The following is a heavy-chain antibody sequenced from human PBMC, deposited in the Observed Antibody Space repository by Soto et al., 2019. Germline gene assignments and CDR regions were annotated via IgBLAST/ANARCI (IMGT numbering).Heavy chain of an antibody. D-gene: IGHD3-22*01. J-gene: IGHJ4*02. Sequence: SETLSLTCTVSGGSISSAGPYWSWIRQHPGKGLEWIGYIYHSGNTYYNPSLESRLTISVDTSKNQFSLKLSSVTAADTAVYYCARDRTYYYDSRGFDYWGQGTLVNVSS. CDR2: IYHSGNT. CDR1: GGSISSAGPY. CDR3: ARDRTYYYDSRGFDY. V-gene: IGHV4-31*03.